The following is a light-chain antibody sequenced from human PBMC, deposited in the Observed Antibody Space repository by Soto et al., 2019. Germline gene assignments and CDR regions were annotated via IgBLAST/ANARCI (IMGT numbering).Light chain of an antibody. V-gene: IGLV1-40*01. CDR2: ANN. CDR3: QSYDSSLSVV. CDR1: SSNIGAGYD. Sequence: QSVLTQPPSVSGAQGQRVIISCTGSSSNIGAGYDVHWYQQLPGTAPKLLIYANNNRPSGVPDRFSGSKSGTSASLAITGLQAEDEADYYCQSYDSSLSVVFGGGTKLTVL. J-gene: IGLJ2*01.